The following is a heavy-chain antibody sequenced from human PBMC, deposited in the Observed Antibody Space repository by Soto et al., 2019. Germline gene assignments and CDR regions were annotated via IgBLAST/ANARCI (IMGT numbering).Heavy chain of an antibody. Sequence: PGGSLRLSCTASGFTFGDYAMSWFRQAPGKGLEWVGFIRSKAYGGTTEYAASVKGRFTISRDDSKSIAYLQMNSLKTEDTAVYYCTRDQDYYGSGFRYYYGMDVWGQGTTVTVSS. CDR3: TRDQDYYGSGFRYYYGMDV. CDR2: IRSKAYGGTT. CDR1: GFTFGDYA. J-gene: IGHJ6*02. D-gene: IGHD3-10*01. V-gene: IGHV3-49*03.